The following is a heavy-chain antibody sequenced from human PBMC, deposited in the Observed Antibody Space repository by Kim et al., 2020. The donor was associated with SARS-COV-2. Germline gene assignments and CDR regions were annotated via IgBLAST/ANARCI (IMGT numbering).Heavy chain of an antibody. CDR1: DGSVTSYHW. J-gene: IGHJ3*02. CDR3: ARHLTNYDTFDI. V-gene: IGHV4-4*02. Sequence: LRRTLSLTCAVSDGSVTSYHWWTWVRQPPGKGLQWIGEIFRSGSTNYNPSLKSRVMISMDKSENRISLKMNSVTAADTAGYYCARHLTNYDTFDIWGQGT. CDR2: IFRSGST.